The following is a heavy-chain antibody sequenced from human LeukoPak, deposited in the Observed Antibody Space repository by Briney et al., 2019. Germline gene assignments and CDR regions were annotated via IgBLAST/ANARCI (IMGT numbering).Heavy chain of an antibody. CDR3: AKDRMVRGVKGAFDI. CDR2: IRYDGSNK. Sequence: GRSLRLSCAASGFTFSSYGMHWVRQAPGKGLEWVAFIRYDGSNKYYADSVKGRSTISRDNSKNTLYLQMNSLRAEDTAVYYCAKDRMVRGVKGAFDIWGQGTMVTVSS. V-gene: IGHV3-30*02. CDR1: GFTFSSYG. D-gene: IGHD3-10*01. J-gene: IGHJ3*02.